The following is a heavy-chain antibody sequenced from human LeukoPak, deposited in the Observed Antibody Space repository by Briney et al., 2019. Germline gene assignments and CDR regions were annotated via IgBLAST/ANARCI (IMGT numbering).Heavy chain of an antibody. D-gene: IGHD3-10*01. CDR1: GGTFSSYA. Sequence: ASVKVSCKASGGTFSSYAISWVRQAPGQGLEWMGGIIPIFGTANYAQKFQGRVTITADKSTSTAYMELGSLRSEDTAVYYCARDRLQYYYGSGSYYNPGDAFDIWGQGTMVTVSS. CDR3: ARDRLQYYYGSGSYYNPGDAFDI. J-gene: IGHJ3*02. V-gene: IGHV1-69*06. CDR2: IIPIFGTA.